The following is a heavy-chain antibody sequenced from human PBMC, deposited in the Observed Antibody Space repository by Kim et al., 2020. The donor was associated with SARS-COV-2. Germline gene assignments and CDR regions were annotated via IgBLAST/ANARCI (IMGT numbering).Heavy chain of an antibody. CDR2: INHSGST. CDR3: ARRKIQLWLNPRTPFDY. Sequence: SETLSLTCAVYGVSFSGYYWSWIRQPPGKGLEWIGEINHSGSTNYNPSLKSRVTISVDTSKNKFSLKLSSVTAADTAVYYCARRKIQLWLNPRTPFDYWGQGTLVTVSS. CDR1: GVSFSGYY. V-gene: IGHV4-34*01. J-gene: IGHJ4*02. D-gene: IGHD5-18*01.